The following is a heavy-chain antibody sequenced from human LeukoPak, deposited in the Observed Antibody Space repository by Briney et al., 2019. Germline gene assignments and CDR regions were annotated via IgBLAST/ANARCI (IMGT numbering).Heavy chain of an antibody. Sequence: GGSLRLSCVVSGITFRSSSMHWVRRAPGEGLEWLAFIRIDGSTKYYADSVKGRFTVSRDNSKSTLYLQMNSLRAEDTAVYYCAQPDFWGQGTLVTVSS. J-gene: IGHJ4*02. V-gene: IGHV3-30*02. CDR1: GITFRSSS. CDR3: AQPDF. CDR2: IRIDGSTK.